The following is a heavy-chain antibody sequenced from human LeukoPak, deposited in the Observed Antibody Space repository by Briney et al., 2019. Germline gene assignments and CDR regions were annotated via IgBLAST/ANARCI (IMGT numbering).Heavy chain of an antibody. CDR2: ISSSSSYT. V-gene: IGHV3-11*06. CDR3: ARDLRRGYSGYDLGY. Sequence: PGGSLRLSCTASGFTFSDYYMSWIRQAPGKGLEWVSYISSSSSYTNYADPVKGRFTISRDNAKNSLYLQMNSLRAEDTAVYYCARDLRRGYSGYDLGYWGQGTLVTVSS. CDR1: GFTFSDYY. D-gene: IGHD5-12*01. J-gene: IGHJ4*02.